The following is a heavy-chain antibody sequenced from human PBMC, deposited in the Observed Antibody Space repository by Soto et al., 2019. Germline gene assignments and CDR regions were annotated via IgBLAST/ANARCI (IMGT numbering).Heavy chain of an antibody. Sequence: ASVKVSCKASGYTFTSYGISWVRQAPGQGLEWMGWISVYNGNTKYAQKVQGRVTMTTDTSTRTAYMELRSLRSDDTAVYYCARAPDYGDYYYYYGMDVWGQGTTVTVSS. CDR2: ISVYNGNT. CDR3: ARAPDYGDYYYYYGMDV. V-gene: IGHV1-18*01. D-gene: IGHD4-17*01. J-gene: IGHJ6*02. CDR1: GYTFTSYG.